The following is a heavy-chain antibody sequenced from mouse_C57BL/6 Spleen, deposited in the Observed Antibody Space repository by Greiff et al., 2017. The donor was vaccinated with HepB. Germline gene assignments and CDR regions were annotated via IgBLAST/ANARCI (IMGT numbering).Heavy chain of an antibody. CDR2: IRSKSNNYAT. V-gene: IGHV10-1*01. Sequence: EVQGVESGGGLVQPKGSLKLSCAASGFSFNTYAMNWVRQAPGKGLEWVARIRSKSNNYATYYADSVKDRFTISRDDSESMLYLQMNNLKTEDTAMYYCVRQEAYYGNPYWYFDVWGTGTTVTVSS. D-gene: IGHD2-10*01. CDR1: GFSFNTYA. J-gene: IGHJ1*03. CDR3: VRQEAYYGNPYWYFDV.